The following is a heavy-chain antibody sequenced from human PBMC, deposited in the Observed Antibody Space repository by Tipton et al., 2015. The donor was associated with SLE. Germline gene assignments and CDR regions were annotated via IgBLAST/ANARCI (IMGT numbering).Heavy chain of an antibody. Sequence: QLVQSGGVVVQPGGSLRLSCAASGFTFDDYAMHWVRQAPGKGLEWVSLISWDGTSTYYVDSVKGRFSISRGNSKNSLYLQMNSLTAEDTALYYCAKEGSSEPYFHHWGQGTLVTVSS. J-gene: IGHJ1*01. CDR2: ISWDGTST. CDR1: GFTFDDYA. V-gene: IGHV3-43D*03. CDR3: AKEGSSEPYFHH. D-gene: IGHD1-14*01.